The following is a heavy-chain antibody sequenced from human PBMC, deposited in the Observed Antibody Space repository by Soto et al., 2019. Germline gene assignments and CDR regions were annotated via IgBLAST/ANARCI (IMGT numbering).Heavy chain of an antibody. Sequence: GGPVSLSCASPGVAFSAFRMTWVRQDPGKGLEWVPYISISVSTIYCADSVKGRFTISRDNAKTSLYLQMDSLRDEDTAVYYWAREGGRQCSRLFHYIAFDGWGYGTTVTVS. D-gene: IGHD3-22*01. CDR1: GVAFSAFR. CDR2: ISISVSTI. V-gene: IGHV3-48*02. J-gene: IGHJ6*02. CDR3: AREGGRQCSRLFHYIAFDG.